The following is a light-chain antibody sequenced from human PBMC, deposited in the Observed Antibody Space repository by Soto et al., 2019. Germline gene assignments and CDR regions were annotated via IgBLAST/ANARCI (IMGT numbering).Light chain of an antibody. V-gene: IGLV2-14*01. CDR2: EVS. Sequence: QSVLAQPASVSGSPGQSITISCTGTSSDVGGYKYVSWYQQHPGKAPKLIIYEVSNRPSGVSNRFSGSKSDNTASLTISGLQAEDEADYYCSSYTSSNTDVFGTGTKLTVL. CDR3: SSYTSSNTDV. CDR1: SSDVGGYKY. J-gene: IGLJ1*01.